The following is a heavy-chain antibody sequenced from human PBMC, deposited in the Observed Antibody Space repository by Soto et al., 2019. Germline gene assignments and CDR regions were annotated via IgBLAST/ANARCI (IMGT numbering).Heavy chain of an antibody. CDR3: ARLAGYCISTSCGGHYYYGMDV. J-gene: IGHJ6*02. V-gene: IGHV1-69*05. CDR2: IIPIFGTA. CDR1: GGTFSSYA. D-gene: IGHD2-2*01. Sequence: QVQLVQSGAEVKKPGSSVKVSCKASGGTFSSYAISWVRQAPGQGLEWMGGIIPIFGTANYAQKFQGRVTITTNESPRKTYWQLSSMRSEAPAVYYCARLAGYCISTSCGGHYYYGMDVWGQGTTVTVAS.